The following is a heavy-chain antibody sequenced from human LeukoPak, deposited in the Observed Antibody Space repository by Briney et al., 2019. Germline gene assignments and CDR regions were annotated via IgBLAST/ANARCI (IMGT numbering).Heavy chain of an antibody. Sequence: GASVKVSCKASGGTFSSYAISWVRQAPGQGLEWMGGIIPIFGTANYAQKFQGRVTITADESTSTAYMELSSLRSEDMAVYYCARGAKFRSYGSGTYYTSLPFDPWGQGTLVTVSS. CDR2: IIPIFGTA. CDR1: GGTFSSYA. V-gene: IGHV1-69*13. J-gene: IGHJ5*02. CDR3: ARGAKFRSYGSGTYYTSLPFDP. D-gene: IGHD3-10*01.